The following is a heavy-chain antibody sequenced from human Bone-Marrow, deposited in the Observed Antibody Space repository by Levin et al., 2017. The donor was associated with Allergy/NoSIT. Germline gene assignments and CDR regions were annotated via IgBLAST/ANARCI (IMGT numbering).Heavy chain of an antibody. CDR2: IIPILGIA. CDR3: AVRGYSYGLNY. J-gene: IGHJ4*02. D-gene: IGHD5-18*01. V-gene: IGHV1-69*02. CDR1: GGTFSSYT. Sequence: PGGSLRLSCKASGGTFSSYTISWVRQAPGQGLEWMGRIIPILGIANYAQKFQGRVTITADKSTSTAYMELSSLRSEDTAVYYCAVRGYSYGLNYWGQGTLVTVSS.